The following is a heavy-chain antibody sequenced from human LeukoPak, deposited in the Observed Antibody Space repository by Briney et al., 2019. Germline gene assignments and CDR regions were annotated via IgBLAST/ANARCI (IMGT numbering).Heavy chain of an antibody. D-gene: IGHD3-22*01. CDR1: GFTFSDYW. CDR3: ARDRADYYDSSGYQSEIDY. Sequence: PGGSLRLSCAVSGFTFSDYWMHWVRQAPGKGLVWVSQINSEGRSTSYADSVKGRFTISRDNAKNTLYLQMNSLRAEDTAVYYCARDRADYYDSSGYQSEIDYWGQGTLVTVSS. V-gene: IGHV3-74*01. CDR2: INSEGRST. J-gene: IGHJ4*02.